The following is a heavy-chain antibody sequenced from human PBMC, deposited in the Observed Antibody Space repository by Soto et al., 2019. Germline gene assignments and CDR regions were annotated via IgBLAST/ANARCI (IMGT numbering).Heavy chain of an antibody. J-gene: IGHJ5*02. CDR3: VRDGTKTLRDWFDP. CDR2: IYATGTT. D-gene: IGHD1-1*01. Sequence: SETLSLTCTVSGASISGFYWSWIRKSAGKGLEWIGRIYATGTTDYNPSLKRRVMMSVDTSKKQFSLKLRSVTAADTAVYYCVRDGTKTLRDWFDPWGQGISVTVSS. CDR1: GASISGFY. V-gene: IGHV4-4*07.